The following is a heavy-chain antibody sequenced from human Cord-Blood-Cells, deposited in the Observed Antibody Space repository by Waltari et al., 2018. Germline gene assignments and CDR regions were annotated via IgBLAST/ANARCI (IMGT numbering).Heavy chain of an antibody. V-gene: IGHV4-30-4*01. D-gene: IGHD3-16*01. Sequence: GPGLVKPSQTLSLTCTVSGGSISSGDYYWSWIRQPPGKGLEWIGYIYYSGSTYYNPSLKSRVTISVDTSKNQFSLKLSPVTAADTAVYYCARDVSGGGSVDYWGQGTLVTVSS. CDR2: IYYSGST. CDR1: GGSISSGDYY. J-gene: IGHJ4*02. CDR3: ARDVSGGGSVDY.